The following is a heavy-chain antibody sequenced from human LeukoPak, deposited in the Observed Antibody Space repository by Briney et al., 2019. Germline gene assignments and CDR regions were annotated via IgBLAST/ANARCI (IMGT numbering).Heavy chain of an antibody. CDR1: GYTFTSYY. CDR2: INPSGGST. CDR3: ATLDDTYYYDSSGYSYFDY. V-gene: IGHV1-46*01. Sequence: ASVTVSCKASGYTFTSYYMHWVRQAPGQGLEWMGIINPSGGSTSYAQKFQGRVTMTRDTSTSTVYMELSSLRSEDTAVYYCATLDDTYYYDSSGYSYFDYWGQGTLVTVSS. J-gene: IGHJ4*02. D-gene: IGHD3-22*01.